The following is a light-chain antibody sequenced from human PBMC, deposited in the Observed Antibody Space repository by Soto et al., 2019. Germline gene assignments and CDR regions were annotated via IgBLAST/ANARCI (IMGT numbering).Light chain of an antibody. V-gene: IGLV2-8*01. CDR2: EVN. Sequence: QSALTQPPSASGSPGQSVTISCTGTSSDVGDYNYVSWYQQHPGKAPKLIIYEVNKRPSGVPDRFSGSKSGNTASLTVSGLQAEDEADYSCSSYAGSSNLVFGGGTKLTVL. CDR1: SSDVGDYNY. CDR3: SSYAGSSNLV. J-gene: IGLJ3*02.